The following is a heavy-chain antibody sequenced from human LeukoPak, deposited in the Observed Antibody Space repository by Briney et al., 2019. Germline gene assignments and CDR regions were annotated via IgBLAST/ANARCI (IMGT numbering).Heavy chain of an antibody. CDR2: IIPILGIA. CDR3: ARQIDYGPFDY. Sequence: GSSVTVSCKASGGTFSSYAISWVRQAPGQGLEWMGRIIPILGIANYAQKFQGRVTITADKSTSTAYMELSSLRSEDTAVYYCARQIDYGPFDYWGQGTLVTVSS. D-gene: IGHD4-17*01. CDR1: GGTFSSYA. J-gene: IGHJ4*02. V-gene: IGHV1-69*04.